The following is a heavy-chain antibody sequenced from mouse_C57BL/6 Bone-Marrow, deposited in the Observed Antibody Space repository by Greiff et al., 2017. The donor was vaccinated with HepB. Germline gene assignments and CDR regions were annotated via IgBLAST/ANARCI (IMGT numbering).Heavy chain of an antibody. CDR1: EYEFPSHD. CDR2: INSDGGST. J-gene: IGHJ2*01. V-gene: IGHV5-2*01. CDR3: ARRSTMITTGRFDY. D-gene: IGHD2-4*01. Sequence: EVKRVESGGGLVQPGESLKLSCESTEYEFPSHDMSWVRKTPEKRLELVAAINSDGGSTYYPDTMERRFIISRDNTKNTLYLQMSSLRSEDTAWYYCARRSTMITTGRFDYWGQGTTLTVSS.